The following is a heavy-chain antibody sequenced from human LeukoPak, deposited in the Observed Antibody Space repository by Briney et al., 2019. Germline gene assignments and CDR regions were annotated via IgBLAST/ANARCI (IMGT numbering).Heavy chain of an antibody. CDR3: ARELITGTPPYYYYYGMDV. CDR1: GGTFSSYA. Sequence: SVKVSCKASGGTFSSYAISWVRQAPGQGLGWMGGIIPIFGTANYAQKFQGRVTITADESTSTAYMELSSLRSEDTAVYYCARELITGTPPYYYYYGMDVWGQGTTVTVSS. J-gene: IGHJ6*02. V-gene: IGHV1-69*13. CDR2: IIPIFGTA. D-gene: IGHD1-7*01.